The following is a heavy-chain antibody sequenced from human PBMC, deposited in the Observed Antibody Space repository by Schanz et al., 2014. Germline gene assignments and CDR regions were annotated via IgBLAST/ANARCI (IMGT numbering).Heavy chain of an antibody. CDR2: IKHDGSET. Sequence: EVQLVESGGGWVQPGGSLRLSCAASGFTFSDYWMSWVRQAPGKGPEWVANIKHDGSETDYVDSVEGRFTISRDNAKRSLYLQMNSLRVEDTAVYYCVRDSFFAFDYWGQGTLVTVSS. CDR3: VRDSFFAFDY. V-gene: IGHV3-7*01. J-gene: IGHJ4*02. D-gene: IGHD3-3*01. CDR1: GFTFSDYW.